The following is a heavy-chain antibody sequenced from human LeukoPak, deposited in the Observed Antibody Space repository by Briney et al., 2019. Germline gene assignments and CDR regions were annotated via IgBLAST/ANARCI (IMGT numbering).Heavy chain of an antibody. D-gene: IGHD1-7*01. CDR2: ISWKTGNI. CDR3: AKDKNYQNYFDY. Sequence: PGRSLRLSCAASRFTFDDYAMHWVRQAPGRGLEWVSGISWKTGNIAYADSVKGRFTISRDNSKNTLYLQMNSLRAEDTAVYYCAKDKNYQNYFDYLGQGTLVTVSS. V-gene: IGHV3-9*01. J-gene: IGHJ4*02. CDR1: RFTFDDYA.